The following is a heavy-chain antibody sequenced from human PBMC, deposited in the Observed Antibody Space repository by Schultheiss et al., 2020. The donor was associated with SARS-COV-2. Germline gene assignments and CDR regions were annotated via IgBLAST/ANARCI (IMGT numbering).Heavy chain of an antibody. CDR1: GFTFSDYY. CDR2: ISSSSSTI. Sequence: GESLKISCAASGFTFSDYYMSWIRQAPGKGLEWVSYISSSSSTIYYADSVKGRFTISRDNSKNTLYLQMNSLRAEDTAVYYCARDPMLTTVDYYYYGMDVWGQGTTVTVSS. V-gene: IGHV3-11*04. CDR3: ARDPMLTTVDYYYYGMDV. D-gene: IGHD4-23*01. J-gene: IGHJ6*02.